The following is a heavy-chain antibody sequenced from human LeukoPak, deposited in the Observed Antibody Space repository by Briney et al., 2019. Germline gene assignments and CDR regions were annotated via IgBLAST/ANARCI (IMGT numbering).Heavy chain of an antibody. CDR3: ARGLRYYDSSGYLGY. J-gene: IGHJ4*02. Sequence: SVKVSCKASGGTFSSYAISWVRQAPGRGLEWMGGIIPIFGTANYAQKFQGRVTITTDESTSTAYMELSSLRSEDTAVYYCARGLRYYDSSGYLGYWGQGTLVTVSS. CDR2: IIPIFGTA. D-gene: IGHD3-22*01. V-gene: IGHV1-69*05. CDR1: GGTFSSYA.